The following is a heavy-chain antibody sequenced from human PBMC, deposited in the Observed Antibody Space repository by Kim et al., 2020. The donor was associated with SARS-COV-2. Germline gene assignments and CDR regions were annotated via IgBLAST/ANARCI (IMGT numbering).Heavy chain of an antibody. Sequence: ASVKVSCKASGYTFTSYAMHWVRQAPGQRLEWMGWINAGNGNTKYSQKFQGRVTITRDTSASTAYMELSSLRSEDTAVYYCARDSAVVGAPDYWGQGTLVTVSS. V-gene: IGHV1-3*01. CDR3: ARDSAVVGAPDY. CDR1: GYTFTSYA. CDR2: INAGNGNT. D-gene: IGHD1-26*01. J-gene: IGHJ4*02.